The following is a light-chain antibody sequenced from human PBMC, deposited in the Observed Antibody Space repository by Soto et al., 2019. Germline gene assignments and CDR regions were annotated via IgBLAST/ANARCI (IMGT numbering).Light chain of an antibody. CDR2: GAS. CDR3: QQYMSSVT. CDR1: QSVDSTF. Sequence: EIVLTQSPGSLSLSPGERATLSCRASQSVDSTFFAWYQKKPGQAPRLLIYGASKRATGVPDRFSGSGSGTDFPLTNSRLEPEDFAVYYCQQYMSSVTFGQGTKVEI. J-gene: IGKJ1*01. V-gene: IGKV3-20*01.